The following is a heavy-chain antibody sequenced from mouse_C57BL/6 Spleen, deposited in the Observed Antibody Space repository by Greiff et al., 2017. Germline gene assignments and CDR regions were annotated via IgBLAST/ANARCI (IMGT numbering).Heavy chain of an antibody. D-gene: IGHD2-4*01. Sequence: EVQLQESGPGLVKPSQSLSLTCSVTGYSITSGYYWNWIRQFPGNKLEWMGYISYDGSNNYNPSLKNRISITRDTAKNQFFLKLNSVTTEDTATYYCAIDVGYDYDRYYAMDYWGQGTSVTVSS. V-gene: IGHV3-6*01. CDR3: AIDVGYDYDRYYAMDY. J-gene: IGHJ4*01. CDR1: GYSITSGYY. CDR2: ISYDGSN.